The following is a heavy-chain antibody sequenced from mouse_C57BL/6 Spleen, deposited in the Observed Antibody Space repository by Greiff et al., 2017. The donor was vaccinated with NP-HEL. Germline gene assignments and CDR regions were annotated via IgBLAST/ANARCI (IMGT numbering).Heavy chain of an antibody. V-gene: IGHV1-53*01. Sequence: VQLQQPGTELVKPGASVKLSCKASGYTFINYWMHWVKQRPGQGLEWIGDINPSNGGTNYNEKFKNKDTLTADKSSGTAYRHLSSLTSEDSAVYYCARDSGYAFDYWGQGTTLTVSS. CDR1: GYTFINYW. CDR2: INPSNGGT. CDR3: ARDSGYAFDY. J-gene: IGHJ2*01. D-gene: IGHD3-2*02.